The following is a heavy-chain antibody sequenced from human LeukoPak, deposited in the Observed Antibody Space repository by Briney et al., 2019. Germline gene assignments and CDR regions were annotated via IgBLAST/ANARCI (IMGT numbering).Heavy chain of an antibody. CDR3: ARSGYSSGWYFEYFQH. V-gene: IGHV1-46*01. J-gene: IGHJ1*01. CDR1: GYTFTSYY. Sequence: ASVKVSCKASGYTFTSYYMHWVRQAPGQGLEWMGIINPSGGSTSYAQKFQGRVPMTRDTSTSTVYMELSSLRSEDTAVYYCARSGYSSGWYFEYFQHWGQGTLVTVSS. D-gene: IGHD6-19*01. CDR2: INPSGGST.